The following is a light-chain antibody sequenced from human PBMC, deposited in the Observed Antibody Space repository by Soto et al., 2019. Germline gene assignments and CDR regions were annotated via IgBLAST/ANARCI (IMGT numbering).Light chain of an antibody. Sequence: EIQMTQSPSSVSASVVYRVTITFRANRDLSGWLAWYQQKPGKAPKLLISAASSLQSGVPSRFSGSGSGTDFTLTIRSLQPEDFATYYCQQPISFPITFGQGTLLEI. V-gene: IGKV1D-12*01. CDR1: RDLSGW. CDR2: AAS. J-gene: IGKJ5*01. CDR3: QQPISFPIT.